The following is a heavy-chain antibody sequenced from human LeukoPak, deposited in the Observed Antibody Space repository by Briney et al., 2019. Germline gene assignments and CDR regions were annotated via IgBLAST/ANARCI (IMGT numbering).Heavy chain of an antibody. CDR2: INTSGGST. D-gene: IGHD5-12*01. Sequence: PGGSLRLSCAASGFTFSSYAMSWVRQAPGKGLEWVSGINTSGGSTAYADSVKGRFTISRDNAKNSLYLQMNSLRAEDTAVYYCARDISLRGYSGYDPGGDFDYWGQGTLVTVSS. CDR3: ARDISLRGYSGYDPGGDFDY. J-gene: IGHJ4*02. V-gene: IGHV3-23*01. CDR1: GFTFSSYA.